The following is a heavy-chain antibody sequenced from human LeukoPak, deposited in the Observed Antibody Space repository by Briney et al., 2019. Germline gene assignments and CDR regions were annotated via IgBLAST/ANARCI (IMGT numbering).Heavy chain of an antibody. Sequence: GESLQISCKTSGFSFSRYWIAWVRQMPGKGLEWMGIISPGDPEIRYSPSFQGRVTISADKSISTAFLQWSSLKASDTAIYFCARRTYFDTRHFDYWGQGTLVTVSS. V-gene: IGHV5-51*01. D-gene: IGHD3-22*01. CDR2: ISPGDPEI. J-gene: IGHJ4*02. CDR1: GFSFSRYW. CDR3: ARRTYFDTRHFDY.